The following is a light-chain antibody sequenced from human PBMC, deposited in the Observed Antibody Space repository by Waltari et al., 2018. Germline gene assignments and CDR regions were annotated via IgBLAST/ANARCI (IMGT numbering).Light chain of an antibody. CDR2: GAS. CDR3: QQYGSSSWT. V-gene: IGKV3-20*01. Sequence: EIVLTQSPGTLSLSPGERATLSCRASPSVSSSYLAWYQQKPGQAPRLLIYGASSRATGIPDRFSGSGSVTDFTLTISRLEPEDFAVYYCQQYGSSSWTFGQGTKVEIK. CDR1: PSVSSSY. J-gene: IGKJ1*01.